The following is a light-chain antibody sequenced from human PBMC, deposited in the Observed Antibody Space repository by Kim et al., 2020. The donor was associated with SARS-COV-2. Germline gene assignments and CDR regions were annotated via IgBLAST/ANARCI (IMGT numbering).Light chain of an antibody. CDR1: QGIRND. J-gene: IGKJ1*01. CDR3: LQDYNYPWT. V-gene: IGKV1-6*01. Sequence: ASVGDRVTITCRASQGIRNDLGWSQQKPGKAPELLMFAASSLQSGVPSRFSGSGSGTDFTLTISSLQPEDFATYYCLQDYNYPWTFGQGTKVDIK. CDR2: AAS.